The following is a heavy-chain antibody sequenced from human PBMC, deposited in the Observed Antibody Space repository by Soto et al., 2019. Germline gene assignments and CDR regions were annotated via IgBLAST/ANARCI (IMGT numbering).Heavy chain of an antibody. J-gene: IGHJ5*02. D-gene: IGHD2-21*01. CDR2: IYVTGAV. CDR3: ARLRIATNNYKWFDP. V-gene: IGHV4-31*03. CDR1: GAALNSGKYY. Sequence: PSETVSLTCSVSGAALNSGKYYWSWIRQVPGKGLEWIGHIYVTGAVDYNPSLRDRITISQDTSERQFSLNLRLVTAADTAVYYCARLRIATNNYKWFDPWGQGTLVTVSS.